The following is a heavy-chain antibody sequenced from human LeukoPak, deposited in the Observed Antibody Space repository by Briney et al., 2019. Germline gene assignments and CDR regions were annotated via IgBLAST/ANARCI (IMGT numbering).Heavy chain of an antibody. D-gene: IGHD1-26*01. CDR3: ASGSSGSYYPYYFDY. J-gene: IGHJ4*02. CDR2: IYYSGNT. Sequence: SETLSLTCTVSGGSIVSISHYWGWIRQPPGKGLEWIGTIYYSGNTYYNPSLKSRVTISVDTSKNQFSLKLSSVTAADTAVYYCASGSSGSYYPYYFDYWGQGTLVTVSS. CDR1: GGSIVSISHY. V-gene: IGHV4-39*01.